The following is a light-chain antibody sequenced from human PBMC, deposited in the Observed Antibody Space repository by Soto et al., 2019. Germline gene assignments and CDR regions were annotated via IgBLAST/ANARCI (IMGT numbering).Light chain of an antibody. J-gene: IGLJ2*01. CDR3: QSYDNSLSGSWI. CDR2: GDN. CDR1: SANIGAGYD. Sequence: QSVLTQPPSVSGAPGLRVTISCTGNSANIGAGYDVHWYQQLPGTAPKLLIYGDNNRPSGVPDRFSGSKSGTSASLAIPGLQAEDEADYYCQSYDNSLSGSWIFGGGTKLTVL. V-gene: IGLV1-40*01.